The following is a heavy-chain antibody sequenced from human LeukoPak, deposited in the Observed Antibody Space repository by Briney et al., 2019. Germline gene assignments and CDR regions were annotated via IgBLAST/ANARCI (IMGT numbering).Heavy chain of an antibody. CDR2: IYYTGST. CDR3: ARRLLWFGGRYYYYMDV. Sequence: SETLSLTCTVSGGSINGYYWSWIRQSPGKGLESLGYIYYTGSTNYNPSLKSRVTMSVDTSRNQFSLKLSSVTAADTAVYYCARRLLWFGGRYYYYMDVWGKGTTVTISS. V-gene: IGHV4-59*01. CDR1: GGSINGYY. D-gene: IGHD3-10*01. J-gene: IGHJ6*03.